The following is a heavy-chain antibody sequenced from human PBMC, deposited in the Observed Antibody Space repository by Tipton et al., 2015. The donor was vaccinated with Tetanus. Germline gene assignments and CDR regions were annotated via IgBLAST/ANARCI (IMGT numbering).Heavy chain of an antibody. Sequence: SLRLSCAASGFTFSNSWMTWVRQAPGKGLEWVANMNQDGSEIYYVDSVKGRFTISRDNAKRSLYLQMNSLRAEDTAIYYCARDVFPYSSSEWGQGTLVTVSS. CDR2: MNQDGSEI. CDR1: GFTFSNSW. V-gene: IGHV3-7*01. J-gene: IGHJ4*02. CDR3: ARDVFPYSSSE. D-gene: IGHD6-6*01.